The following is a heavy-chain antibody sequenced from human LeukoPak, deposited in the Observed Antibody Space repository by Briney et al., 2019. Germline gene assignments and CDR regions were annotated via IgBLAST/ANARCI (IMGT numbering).Heavy chain of an antibody. J-gene: IGHJ4*02. Sequence: SETLSLTCAVYGGSFSGYYWSWIRQPPGKGLEWIGEINHSGSTNYNPSLKSRVTISVDTPKNQFSLKLSSVTAADTAVYYCARVTATTAYWGQGTLVTVSS. V-gene: IGHV4-34*01. D-gene: IGHD4-11*01. CDR2: INHSGST. CDR1: GGSFSGYY. CDR3: ARVTATTAY.